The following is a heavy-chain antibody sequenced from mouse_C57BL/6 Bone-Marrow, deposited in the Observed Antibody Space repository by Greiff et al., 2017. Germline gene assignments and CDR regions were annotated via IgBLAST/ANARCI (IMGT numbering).Heavy chain of an antibody. CDR1: GFTFSSYT. V-gene: IGHV5-9*01. Sequence: EVKVVESGGGLVKPGGSLKLSCAASGFTFSSYTMSWVRQTPEKRLEWVATISGGGGNTYYPDSVKGRFTISRDNAKNTLYLQMSSLMSEDTALYYCARSLYAMDYWGQGASVTVSS. J-gene: IGHJ4*01. CDR3: ARSLYAMDY. CDR2: ISGGGGNT.